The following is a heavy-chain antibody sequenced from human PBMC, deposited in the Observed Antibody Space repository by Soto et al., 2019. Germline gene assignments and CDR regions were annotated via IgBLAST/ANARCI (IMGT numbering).Heavy chain of an antibody. V-gene: IGHV3-21*01. CDR1: GFTFSSYS. CDR2: ISSSSSYI. CDR3: ARDLRSNWNSPGWFDP. J-gene: IGHJ5*02. D-gene: IGHD1-7*01. Sequence: NPGGSLRLSCAASGFTFSSYSMNWVRQAPGKGLEWVSSISSSSSYIYYADSVKGRFTISRDNAKNSLYLQMNSLRAEDTAVYYCARDLRSNWNSPGWFDPWGQGTLVTVSS.